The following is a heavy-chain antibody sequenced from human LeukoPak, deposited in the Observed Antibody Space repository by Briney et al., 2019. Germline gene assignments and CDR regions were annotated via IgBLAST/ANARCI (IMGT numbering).Heavy chain of an antibody. CDR3: AKGHDKSHYYYYMDV. V-gene: IGHV3-23*01. Sequence: PGGSLRLSCAASGFTFSSYSMSWVRQAPGKGLEWISGISVSGHRTYHAASVKGRFTISRDNSNNMVYLQMNSLRAEDTAVYYCAKGHDKSHYYYYMDVWGKGTTVTVSS. J-gene: IGHJ6*03. CDR2: ISVSGHRT. CDR1: GFTFSSYS.